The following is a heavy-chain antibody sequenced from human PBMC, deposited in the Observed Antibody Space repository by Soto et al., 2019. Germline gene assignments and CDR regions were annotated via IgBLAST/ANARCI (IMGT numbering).Heavy chain of an antibody. V-gene: IGHV1-3*01. Sequence: ASVKVSCKASGYTFTSYAMHWVRQAPGQRLEWMGWINAGNGNTKYSQKFQGRVTITRDTSASTAYMELSSLRSEDTAVYYCARDCGTTTVSLNWFDPWGQGTLFTV. J-gene: IGHJ5*02. CDR1: GYTFTSYA. D-gene: IGHD4-17*01. CDR2: INAGNGNT. CDR3: ARDCGTTTVSLNWFDP.